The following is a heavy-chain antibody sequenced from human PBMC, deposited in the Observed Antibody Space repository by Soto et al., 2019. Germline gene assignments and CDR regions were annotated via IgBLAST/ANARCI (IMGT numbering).Heavy chain of an antibody. CDR3: GKDPGSSTLGGMDV. V-gene: IGHV3-30*18. J-gene: IGHJ6*02. CDR2: ISYDGSNK. D-gene: IGHD6-13*01. Sequence: QVQLVESGGGVVQPGRSLRLSCAASGFTFSSYGMHWVRQAPGKGLEWVAVISYDGSNKYYADSVKGRFTISRDNSTTTLYRQMNRLRAGDTAVYYCGKDPGSSTLGGMDVWGRGTTVTVSS. CDR1: GFTFSSYG.